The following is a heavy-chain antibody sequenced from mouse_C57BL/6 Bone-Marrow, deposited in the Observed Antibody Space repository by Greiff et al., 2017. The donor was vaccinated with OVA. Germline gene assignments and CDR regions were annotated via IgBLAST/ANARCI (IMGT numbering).Heavy chain of an antibody. Sequence: DVMLVESGGDLVKPGGSLKLSCAASGFTFSSYGMSWVRQTPDKRLEWVATISSGGSYTYYPDSVKGRFTISRDNAKNTRYLQMSSLKSEDTAMYYCARFITTVVATRDYFDYWGQGTTLTVSS. J-gene: IGHJ2*01. CDR2: ISSGGSYT. D-gene: IGHD1-1*01. V-gene: IGHV5-6*02. CDR1: GFTFSSYG. CDR3: ARFITTVVATRDYFDY.